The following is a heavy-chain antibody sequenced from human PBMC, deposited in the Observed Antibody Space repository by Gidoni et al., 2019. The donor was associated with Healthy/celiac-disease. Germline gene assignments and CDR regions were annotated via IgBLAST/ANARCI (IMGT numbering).Heavy chain of an antibody. CDR1: GFTLSSYA. CDR2: ISGSGGST. V-gene: IGHV3-23*01. Sequence: EVQLLESGGGLVQPGGSRSLPCADSGFTLSSYAMRWVRQPPGRGLEWVSAISGSGGSTYYADSVKGRFTISRDNSKNTLYLQMNSLRAEDTAVYYCAKHGPLGIAAGGDYWGQGTLVTVSS. J-gene: IGHJ4*02. D-gene: IGHD6-13*01. CDR3: AKHGPLGIAAGGDY.